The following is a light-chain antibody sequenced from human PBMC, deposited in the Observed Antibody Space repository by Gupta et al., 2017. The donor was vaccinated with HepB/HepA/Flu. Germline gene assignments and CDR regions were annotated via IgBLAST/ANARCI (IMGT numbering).Light chain of an antibody. J-gene: IGLJ2*01. CDR3: EVWDDRIRGFV. V-gene: IGLV1-47*02. CDR1: SSNIGSHY. Sequence: QSALTQPPSASGTPGQMVTISCSGSSSNIGSHYLYWYQKLPGTAPKVLIYSNNQRPSGVPDRFSGSKSGTSASLTISGLRAEEEAEYYCEVWDDRIRGFVFGGGTKMTVL. CDR2: SNN.